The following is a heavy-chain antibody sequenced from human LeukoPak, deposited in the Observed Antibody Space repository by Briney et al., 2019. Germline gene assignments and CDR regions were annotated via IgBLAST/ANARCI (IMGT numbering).Heavy chain of an antibody. CDR2: INHSGST. J-gene: IGHJ5*02. Sequence: SETLSLTCTVSGGSISSSSYYWGWIRQPPGKGLEWIGEINHSGSTNYNPSLKSRVTISVDTSKNQFSLKLSSVTAADTAVYYCARGGSILWFGELSQNNWFDPWGQGTLVTVSS. CDR1: GGSISSSSYY. V-gene: IGHV4-39*07. D-gene: IGHD3-10*01. CDR3: ARGGSILWFGELSQNNWFDP.